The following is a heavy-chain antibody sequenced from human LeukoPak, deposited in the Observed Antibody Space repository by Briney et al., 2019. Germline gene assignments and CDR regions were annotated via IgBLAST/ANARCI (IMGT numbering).Heavy chain of an antibody. CDR2: ISSSSTYI. CDR3: ARVLPPEYTSGWYPDY. Sequence: KTGGSLRLSCAASGFIFSASGMNWVRQAPGKGLEWVSSISSSSTYIYYADSVKGRFTTSRDNAKNSLYLQMSSLSAADTAVYYCARVLPPEYTSGWYPDYWGQGTLVTVSS. V-gene: IGHV3-21*01. J-gene: IGHJ4*02. CDR1: GFIFSASG. D-gene: IGHD6-19*01.